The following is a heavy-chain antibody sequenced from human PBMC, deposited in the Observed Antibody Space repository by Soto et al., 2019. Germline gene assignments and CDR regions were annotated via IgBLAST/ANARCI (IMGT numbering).Heavy chain of an antibody. Sequence: GGSLRLSCAASGFTVSSNYMSWVRQAPGKGLEWVSVIYSGGSTYYGDSVKGRFTIARDNSKNTLYLQMNSLRAEDTAVYYCARVSYIAAACTDYYYMDVWGKGTTVTVSS. CDR2: IYSGGST. J-gene: IGHJ6*03. CDR1: GFTVSSNY. D-gene: IGHD6-13*01. V-gene: IGHV3-53*01. CDR3: ARVSYIAAACTDYYYMDV.